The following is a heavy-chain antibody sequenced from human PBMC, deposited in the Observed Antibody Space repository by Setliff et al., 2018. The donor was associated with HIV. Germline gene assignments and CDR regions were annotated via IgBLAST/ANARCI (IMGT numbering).Heavy chain of an antibody. V-gene: IGHV3-23*01. CDR2: ISGSGGGT. D-gene: IGHD2-21*01. CDR3: AKLREGHVYSQYDS. CDR1: GFTFTSYA. Sequence: GGSLRLSCAASGFTFTSYAMNWVRQAPGKGLEWVSGISGSGGGTYYADSVKGRFTISRDNSQNAPYLQMDSLRAEDTAVYHCAKLREGHVYSQYDSWGHGTLVTAPQ. J-gene: IGHJ5*01.